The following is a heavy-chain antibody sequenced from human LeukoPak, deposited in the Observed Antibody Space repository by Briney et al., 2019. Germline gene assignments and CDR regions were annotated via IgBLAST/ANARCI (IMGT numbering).Heavy chain of an antibody. Sequence: GGSLRLSCAASGFVFSKYWMHLVRQAPGKGLVWVSRINPEETTINYADSVKGRFTISRDNARNTLYLQMDSLRVEDVGIYYCVRGGLEPFDYWGQGTLVSVSS. J-gene: IGHJ4*02. V-gene: IGHV3-74*01. CDR2: INPEETTI. D-gene: IGHD1-1*01. CDR3: VRGGLEPFDY. CDR1: GFVFSKYW.